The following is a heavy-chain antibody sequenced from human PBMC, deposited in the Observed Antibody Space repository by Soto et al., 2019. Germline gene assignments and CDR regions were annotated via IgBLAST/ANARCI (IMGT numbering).Heavy chain of an antibody. J-gene: IGHJ4*02. CDR2: IYYSGST. Sequence: QVQLQESGPGLVKPSQTLSLTCTVSGGSISSGGYYWSWIRQHPGKGLEWIGYIYYSGSTYYNPSLKSRVTISVDTSKNQFSLKLSSVTAADTAVYYCVGAGDSTQDYFDYWGQGTLVTVSS. CDR1: GGSISSGGYY. V-gene: IGHV4-31*03. CDR3: VGAGDSTQDYFDY. D-gene: IGHD2-2*01.